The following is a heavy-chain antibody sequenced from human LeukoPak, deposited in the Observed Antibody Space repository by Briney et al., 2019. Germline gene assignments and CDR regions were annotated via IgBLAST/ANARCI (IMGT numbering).Heavy chain of an antibody. CDR2: IYPGDSDT. J-gene: IGHJ3*02. Sequence: EALEISRKGSGLNFTSYWFGWVRPMPGKGLGWSGMIYPGDSDTRYSPSFQGQVTISADKSISTAYLQWSSLKASDTAMYYCAKGSTWSSDAFDIWGQGTMVTVSS. CDR3: AKGSTWSSDAFDI. V-gene: IGHV5-51*01. D-gene: IGHD6-13*01. CDR1: GLNFTSYW.